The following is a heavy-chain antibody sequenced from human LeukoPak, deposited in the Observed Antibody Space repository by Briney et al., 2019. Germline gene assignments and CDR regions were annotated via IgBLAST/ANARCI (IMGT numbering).Heavy chain of an antibody. D-gene: IGHD3-3*01. CDR3: ARVWSGYPYYFDY. J-gene: IGHJ4*02. Sequence: PGGSLRLSCAASGFTFSSYGMHWVRQAPGKGLEWVAVISYDGSNKYYADSVKGRFTISRDSAKNSLYLQMNSLRAEDTALYYCARVWSGYPYYFDYWGQGTLVTVSS. CDR1: GFTFSSYG. CDR2: ISYDGSNK. V-gene: IGHV3-30*03.